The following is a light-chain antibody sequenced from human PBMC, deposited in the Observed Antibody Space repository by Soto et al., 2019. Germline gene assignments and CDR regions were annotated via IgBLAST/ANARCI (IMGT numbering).Light chain of an antibody. J-gene: IGLJ2*01. V-gene: IGLV4-69*01. CDR1: SGHSSYA. Sequence: QSVLTQSPSASASLGASVKLTCTLSSGHSSYAIAWHQQQPEKGPRYLMKLNSDGSHSKGDGIPDRFSGSSSGAERYLTISSLQSEDEADDYCQTWGTGGVVFGGGTQLTVL. CDR2: LNSDGSH. CDR3: QTWGTGGVV.